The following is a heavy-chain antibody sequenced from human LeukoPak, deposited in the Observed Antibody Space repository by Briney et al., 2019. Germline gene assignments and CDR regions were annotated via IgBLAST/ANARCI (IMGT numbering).Heavy chain of an antibody. D-gene: IGHD5-18*01. CDR3: ARGRLWPTHYFDY. CDR2: INHSGST. Sequence: PETLSLTCAVYGGSFRGYYWSWIRQPPGKGLEWIGEINHSGSTNYSACLKSRVTISVDTSKNQFSLKLSSVTAADTAVYYCARGRLWPTHYFDYWGQGTLVTVS. CDR1: GGSFRGYY. J-gene: IGHJ4*02. V-gene: IGHV4-34*01.